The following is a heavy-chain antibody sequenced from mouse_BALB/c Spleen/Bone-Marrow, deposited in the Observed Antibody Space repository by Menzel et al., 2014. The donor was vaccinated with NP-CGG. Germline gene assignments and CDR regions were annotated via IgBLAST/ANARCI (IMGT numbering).Heavy chain of an antibody. CDR2: INPSSGGT. CDR1: GYTFTSYF. V-gene: IGHV1S81*02. Sequence: VKLVESGAELVKPGASVKLSCKASGYTFTSYFLYWVKRRPGQGLEWIGEINPSSGGTNFNEKSKSKATLTIDKSSSTVYMQLSSLTSEDSAVYYCTRSGPGFAYWGQGTLVTVSA. CDR3: TRSGPGFAY. J-gene: IGHJ3*01.